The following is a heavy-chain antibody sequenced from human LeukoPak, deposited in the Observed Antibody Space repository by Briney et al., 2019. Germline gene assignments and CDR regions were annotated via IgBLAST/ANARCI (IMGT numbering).Heavy chain of an antibody. V-gene: IGHV4-59*08. D-gene: IGHD6-6*01. CDR1: GGSISTYY. CDR2: IYSSGST. CDR3: ARHPPYSSSSIVYFDY. Sequence: SSDTLSLTCTVSGGSISTYYWSWIRQPPGKGLVWIGYIYSSGSTKYNPSLKSRVTISVDTSKNQFSLKLSSVTAADTAVYYCARHPPYSSSSIVYFDYWGQGTLVTVPS. J-gene: IGHJ4*02.